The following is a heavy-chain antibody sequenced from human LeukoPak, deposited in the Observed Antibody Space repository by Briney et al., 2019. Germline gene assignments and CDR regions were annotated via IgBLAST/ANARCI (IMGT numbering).Heavy chain of an antibody. CDR3: ARAYYYGSGSYGLDY. D-gene: IGHD3-10*01. CDR1: DGFITNYY. CDR2: IYSSGST. J-gene: IGHJ4*02. V-gene: IGHV4-59*01. Sequence: SETLSLTCTVSDGFITNYYWSWIRQPPGKGLEWIGYIYSSGSTNYNPSLKSRLTISVDASKNQFSLKLTSVTAADTAVYYCARAYYYGSGSYGLDYWGQGTLVTVSS.